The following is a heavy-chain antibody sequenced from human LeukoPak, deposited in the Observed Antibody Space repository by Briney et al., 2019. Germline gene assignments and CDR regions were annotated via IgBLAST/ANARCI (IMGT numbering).Heavy chain of an antibody. CDR2: IYGSGTT. Sequence: PSETLSLTCSVSGGSISRYYWSWIRQPAGKGLEWFGRIYGSGTTNYNPALESRVTISVDTSKNQFSLKLSSVTAADTAVYYCAKESRDSSGYYYGDYFDYWGQGTLVTVSS. J-gene: IGHJ4*02. CDR3: AKESRDSSGYYYGDYFDY. V-gene: IGHV4-4*07. CDR1: GGSISRYY. D-gene: IGHD3-22*01.